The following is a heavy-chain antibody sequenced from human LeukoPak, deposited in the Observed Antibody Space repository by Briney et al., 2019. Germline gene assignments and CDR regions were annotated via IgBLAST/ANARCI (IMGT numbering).Heavy chain of an antibody. CDR1: GFTFSSYA. D-gene: IGHD3-22*01. CDR3: ARAVPAYDSSGYLSY. V-gene: IGHV3-30-3*01. J-gene: IGHJ4*02. Sequence: GGSLRLSCAASGFTFSSYAMHWVRQAPGKGLEWVAVISYDGSNKYYADSVKGRFTISRDNSKNTLYLQMNSLRAEDTAMYYCARAVPAYDSSGYLSYWGQGTLVTVSS. CDR2: ISYDGSNK.